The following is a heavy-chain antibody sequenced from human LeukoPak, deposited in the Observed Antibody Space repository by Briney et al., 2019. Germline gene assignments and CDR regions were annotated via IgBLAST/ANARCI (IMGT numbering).Heavy chain of an antibody. CDR3: ATGIAAAGLFDY. CDR1: GFTFDDYA. J-gene: IGHJ4*02. Sequence: PGRSLRLSCAASGFTFDDYAMHWVRQAPGQGLEWVSGISWSSGTIRYADSVKGRFTISRDNSKNTLYLQMNSLRAEDTAVYYCATGIAAAGLFDYWGQGTLVTVSS. CDR2: ISWSSGTI. D-gene: IGHD6-13*01. V-gene: IGHV3-9*01.